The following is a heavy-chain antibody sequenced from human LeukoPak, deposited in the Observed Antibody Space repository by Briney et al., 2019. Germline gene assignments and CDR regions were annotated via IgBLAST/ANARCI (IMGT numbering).Heavy chain of an antibody. J-gene: IGHJ6*02. CDR3: ARGQGYSGIYGMDV. V-gene: IGHV1-2*04. CDR1: GYTFTGYY. CDR2: INPNSGGT. Sequence: ASVKVSCKASGYTFTGYYVHWVRQAPGQGLEWMGWINPNSGGTNYAQKFQGWVTMTRNTSISTAYMELSRLRSDDTAVYYCARGQGYSGIYGMDVWGQGTTVTVSS. D-gene: IGHD6-13*01.